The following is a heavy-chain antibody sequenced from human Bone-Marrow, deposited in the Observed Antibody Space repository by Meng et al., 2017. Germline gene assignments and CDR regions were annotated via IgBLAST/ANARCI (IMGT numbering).Heavy chain of an antibody. CDR2: TYSGGST. CDR3: ARVRGGDAFDI. CDR1: GFTVNSNY. D-gene: IGHD3-10*01. J-gene: IGHJ3*02. Sequence: EVQLGGSGGGLVQPGETLTLSCEASGFTVNSNYMSWVRQAPRKGLEWVSVTYSGGSTYFADSVKGRFTISRDNSKNTLFLQMNSLRDEDTAVYYCARVRGGDAFDIWGPGTMVTVSS. V-gene: IGHV3-66*02.